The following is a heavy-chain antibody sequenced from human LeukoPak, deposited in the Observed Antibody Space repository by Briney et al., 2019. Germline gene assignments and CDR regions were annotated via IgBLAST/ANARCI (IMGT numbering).Heavy chain of an antibody. J-gene: IGHJ4*02. CDR3: ARILTRSTVTRFGY. V-gene: IGHV1-8*01. Sequence: ASVKVSCKASGYTFTSYDINWVRQATGQGLGWMGWMNPNSGNTGYAQKFQGRVTMTRNTSISTAYMELSSLRSEDTAVYYCARILTRSTVTRFGYWGQGTLVTVSS. CDR2: MNPNSGNT. CDR1: GYTFTSYD. D-gene: IGHD4-17*01.